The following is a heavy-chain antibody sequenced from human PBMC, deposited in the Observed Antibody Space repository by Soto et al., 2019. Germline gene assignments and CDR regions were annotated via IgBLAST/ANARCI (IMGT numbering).Heavy chain of an antibody. V-gene: IGHV3-30*18. CDR3: AKVSDIVVVPAAMDYGMDV. CDR2: ISYDGSNK. CDR1: GFTFSSYG. J-gene: IGHJ6*02. D-gene: IGHD2-2*01. Sequence: QVQLVESGGGVVQPGRSLRRSCAASGFTFSSYGMHWVRQAPGKGLEWVAVISYDGSNKYYADSVKGRFTISRDNSKNTLYLQMNSLRAEDTAVYYCAKVSDIVVVPAAMDYGMDVWGQGTTVTVSS.